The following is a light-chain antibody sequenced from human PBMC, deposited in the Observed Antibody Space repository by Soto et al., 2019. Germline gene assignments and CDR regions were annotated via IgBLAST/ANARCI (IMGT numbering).Light chain of an antibody. J-gene: IGLJ3*02. CDR1: SSDVGAYNY. CDR3: SSYISSSTWV. Sequence: QSALTQPASVSGSPGQSITISCTGTSSDVGAYNYVSWYQQHPGKAPKLMIYEVRNRPSGVSDRFSGSRSGNTASLTISGLQAEDESDYYCSSYISSSTWVFGGGTKLTVL. V-gene: IGLV2-14*01. CDR2: EVR.